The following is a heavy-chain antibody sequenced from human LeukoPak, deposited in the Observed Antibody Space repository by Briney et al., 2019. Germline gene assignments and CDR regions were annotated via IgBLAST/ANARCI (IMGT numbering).Heavy chain of an antibody. CDR1: GFTFRNYW. Sequence: GGSLRLSCAASGFTFRNYWMHWVRQAPGKGLAWVSRINDDGGNTAYADSVKGRFTISRDNTKNTLYLQMNSLRAEDTAVYYCATILAGGSRMFDYWGQGTLVTVSS. D-gene: IGHD6-13*01. CDR3: ATILAGGSRMFDY. CDR2: INDDGGNT. J-gene: IGHJ4*02. V-gene: IGHV3-74*01.